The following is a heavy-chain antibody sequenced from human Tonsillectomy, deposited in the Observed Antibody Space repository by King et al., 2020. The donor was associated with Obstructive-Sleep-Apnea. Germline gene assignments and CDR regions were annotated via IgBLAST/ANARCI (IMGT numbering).Heavy chain of an antibody. V-gene: IGHV3-15*01. CDR3: TTGGGRGIAAAAMVSDY. Sequence: VQLVESGGGLVQPGGSLRLSCAASGFIFSNAWMNWCRPAPGKGLEWVGRIKSKTDGATTDYAAPVKGRFTISRDDSKNTLYLQMNSLKTEDTAVYYCTTGGGRGIAAAAMVSDYWGQGTLVTVSS. CDR2: IKSKTDGATT. CDR1: GFIFSNAW. D-gene: IGHD6-13*01. J-gene: IGHJ4*02.